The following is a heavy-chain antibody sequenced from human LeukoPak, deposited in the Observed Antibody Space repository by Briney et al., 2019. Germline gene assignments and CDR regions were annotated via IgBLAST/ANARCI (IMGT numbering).Heavy chain of an antibody. CDR1: GDSISSGGHY. J-gene: IGHJ4*02. V-gene: IGHV4-61*08. CDR2: IYYSGST. CDR3: ATYYYDNSGYYSQYYFDY. Sequence: SQTLSLTCTVSGDSISSGGHYWSWIRQHPGKGLEWIGYIYYSGSTNYNPSLRSRVTISVDTSKNQFSLKLSSVTAADTAVYYCATYYYDNSGYYSQYYFDYWGQGSLVTVSS. D-gene: IGHD3-22*01.